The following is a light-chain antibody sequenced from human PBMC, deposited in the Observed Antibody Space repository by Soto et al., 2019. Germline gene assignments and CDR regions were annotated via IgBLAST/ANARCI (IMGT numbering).Light chain of an antibody. CDR2: EVD. V-gene: IGLV2-23*02. CDR1: TSDVAYYDL. Sequence: QSVLTQPASVSGSPGQSITISCAGTTSDVAYYDLVSWYQQHPGRAPKLLIYEVDKRPSGISVRFSGSKSGATASLTISGLLPEDEAVYFCCTYAGHVPKFGGGTTLTVL. CDR3: CTYAGHVPK. J-gene: IGLJ2*01.